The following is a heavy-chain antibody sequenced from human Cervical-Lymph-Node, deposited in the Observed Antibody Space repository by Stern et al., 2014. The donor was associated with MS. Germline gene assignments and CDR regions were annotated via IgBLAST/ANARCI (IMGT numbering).Heavy chain of an antibody. Sequence: QDQLVQSGAEVKKPGASVKVSCKASGYTFTGYYLHWVRQAPGQGLEWVGWINPNSGATNFAQNFQGRVTMTGDTSISTAFMELTRLRSDDTAVYYCARVPATGNYKYYFDYWGQGTLVTVSS. D-gene: IGHD2-15*01. CDR3: ARVPATGNYKYYFDY. J-gene: IGHJ4*02. V-gene: IGHV1-2*02. CDR2: INPNSGAT. CDR1: GYTFTGYY.